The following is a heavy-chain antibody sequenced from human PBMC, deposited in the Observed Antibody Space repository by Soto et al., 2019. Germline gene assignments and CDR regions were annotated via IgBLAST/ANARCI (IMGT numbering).Heavy chain of an antibody. CDR2: ISYDGNNK. J-gene: IGHJ4*02. Sequence: QVQLVESGGGVVQPGRSLRLSCAASGFTFSTYGMHWVRQAPGKGLEWVAVISYDGNNKYYADSVKGRFTISRDNSKHTLYLQMSSLRAEDTAVYYCAKSVYNWNDGFFDYWGQGTLVTVSS. V-gene: IGHV3-30*18. D-gene: IGHD1-1*01. CDR3: AKSVYNWNDGFFDY. CDR1: GFTFSTYG.